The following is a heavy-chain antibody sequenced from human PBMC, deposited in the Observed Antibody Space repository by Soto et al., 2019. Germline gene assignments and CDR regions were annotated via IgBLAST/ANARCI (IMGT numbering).Heavy chain of an antibody. D-gene: IGHD6-13*01. V-gene: IGHV3-15*07. CDR3: TTDLIADTEDY. J-gene: IGHJ4*02. CDR2: IKSKTDGGTT. Sequence: EVQLVESGGGLVKPGGSLRLSCAASGFTFSNAWMNWVRQAPGKGLEWVGRIKSKTDGGTTDYAAPVKGRFTISRDDSKNTLYLKMNSMKTEYTAVYYCTTDLIADTEDYWGQGTLVTVSS. CDR1: GFTFSNAW.